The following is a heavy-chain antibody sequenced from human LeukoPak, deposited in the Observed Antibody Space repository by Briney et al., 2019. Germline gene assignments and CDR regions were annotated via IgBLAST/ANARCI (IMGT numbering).Heavy chain of an antibody. CDR2: IYGVGIT. J-gene: IGHJ4*02. CDR1: GFTVSSNY. V-gene: IGHV3-66*01. CDR3: AISVYSGSSDY. Sequence: PGGSLRLSCAASGFTVSSNYMSWVRQAPGKGLEWVSVIYGVGITYYADSLRGRFTISRDNSKNTMYLQMNSLRAEDTAVYYCAISVYSGSSDYWGQGALVTVSS. D-gene: IGHD1-26*01.